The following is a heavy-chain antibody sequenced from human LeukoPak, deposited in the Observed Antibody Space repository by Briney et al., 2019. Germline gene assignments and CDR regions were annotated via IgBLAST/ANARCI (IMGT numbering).Heavy chain of an antibody. Sequence: PGGSLRLSCAASGFTFSRYAMSWVRQAPGKGLEWVSAISGSGGSTYYTDSVKGRFTISRDNSKNTLYLQLNSLRAEDTAVYYCASEAWSKGYFDYWGQGTLVTVSS. CDR2: ISGSGGST. CDR1: GFTFSRYA. V-gene: IGHV3-23*01. CDR3: ASEAWSKGYFDY. J-gene: IGHJ4*02. D-gene: IGHD2-8*01.